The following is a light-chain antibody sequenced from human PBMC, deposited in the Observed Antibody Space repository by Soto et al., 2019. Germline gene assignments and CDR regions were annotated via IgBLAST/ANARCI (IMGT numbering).Light chain of an antibody. J-gene: IGKJ4*01. V-gene: IGKV3-15*01. Sequence: EIVMTQSPATLSVSPGETATLSCRASQSVGSAVAWYQPKPGQAPRLVIVASSIRATGVPGRFSGGGSGTEFTLTLSSLQSEDFAIYYCQQYKNWPPLTFGGGTTVEIK. CDR3: QQYKNWPPLT. CDR2: ASS. CDR1: QSVGSA.